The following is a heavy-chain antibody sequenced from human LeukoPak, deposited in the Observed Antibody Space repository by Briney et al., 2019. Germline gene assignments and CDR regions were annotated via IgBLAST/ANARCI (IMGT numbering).Heavy chain of an antibody. CDR3: ARVGDRRGSGSYYKKGFDY. V-gene: IGHV1-46*01. J-gene: IGHJ4*02. CDR2: INPTGTRT. Sequence: ASVKVSCKASGYTFINNWMHWVRQAPGQGLEWVGLINPTGTRTLYAQKFQGRVTLTRDMSTTTDYMELSSLTSEDTAVYYCARVGDRRGSGSYYKKGFDYWGQGTLVTVSS. CDR1: GYTFINNW. D-gene: IGHD3-10*01.